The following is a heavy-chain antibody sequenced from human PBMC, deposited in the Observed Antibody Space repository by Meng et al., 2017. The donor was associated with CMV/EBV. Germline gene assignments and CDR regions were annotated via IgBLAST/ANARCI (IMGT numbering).Heavy chain of an antibody. V-gene: IGHV1-8*03. CDR3: AKDRIAARPPPGAPRPTPIDY. D-gene: IGHD6-6*01. CDR1: GYTFTSYD. Sequence: ASVKVSCKASGYTFTSYDINWVRQATGQGLEWMGWMNPNSGNTGYVQKFQGRVTITRNTSISTAYMELSSLRSEDTAVYYCAKDRIAARPPPGAPRPTPIDYWGQGTLVTVSS. CDR2: MNPNSGNT. J-gene: IGHJ4*02.